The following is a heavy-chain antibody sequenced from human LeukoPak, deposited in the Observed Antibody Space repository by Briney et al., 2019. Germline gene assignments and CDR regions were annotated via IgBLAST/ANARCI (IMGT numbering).Heavy chain of an antibody. V-gene: IGHV1-46*01. D-gene: IGHD2-2*01. CDR1: GYTFTSYY. CDR3: ARDSRYCSSTSCYPYYFDY. CDR2: INPSGGST. J-gene: IGHJ4*02. Sequence: ASVKVSCKASGYTFTSYYMHWVRQAPGQGLEWMGIINPSGGSTSYAQKFQGRVTMTRDTSTSTVYMELSSLRSEDTAVYYCARDSRYCSSTSCYPYYFDYWGQGTLVTVSS.